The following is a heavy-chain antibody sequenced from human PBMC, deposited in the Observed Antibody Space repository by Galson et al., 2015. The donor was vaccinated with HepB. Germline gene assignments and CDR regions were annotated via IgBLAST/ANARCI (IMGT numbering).Heavy chain of an antibody. V-gene: IGHV4-39*07. CDR3: ATVGKYHYDRNTYYIDY. CDR2: IYYSGTT. Sequence: ETLSLTCTVSGGSINNNNYYWGWVRQPPGKGLEWIASIYYSGTTDYNPSLKSRVTVSVDTSKNQFFLKVTSVTAADTAVYCCATVGKYHYDRNTYYIDYWGQGTLVTVSS. CDR1: GGSINNNNYY. J-gene: IGHJ4*02. D-gene: IGHD3-22*01.